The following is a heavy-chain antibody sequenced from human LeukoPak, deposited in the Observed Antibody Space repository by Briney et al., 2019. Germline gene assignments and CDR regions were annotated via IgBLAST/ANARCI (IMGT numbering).Heavy chain of an antibody. CDR1: GFTFSSYA. J-gene: IGHJ4*02. CDR2: ISYDGSNK. CDR3: AKDGDTYYYDSSGYLDY. V-gene: IGHV3-30-3*01. Sequence: GGSLRLSCAASGFTFSSYAMHWVRQAPGKGLEWVAVISYDGSNKYYADSVKGRFTISRDNSKNTLYLQMNSLRAEDTAVYYCAKDGDTYYYDSSGYLDYWGQGTLVTVSS. D-gene: IGHD3-22*01.